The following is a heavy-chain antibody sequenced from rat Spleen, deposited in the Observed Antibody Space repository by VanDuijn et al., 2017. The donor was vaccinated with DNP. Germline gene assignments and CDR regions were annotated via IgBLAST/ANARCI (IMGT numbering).Heavy chain of an antibody. CDR2: ISYDAGYA. J-gene: IGHJ3*01. V-gene: IGHV5-20*01. CDR1: GFTFSDYY. D-gene: IGHD1-1*01. CDR3: SIYYYSGDNWFGY. Sequence: EVQLVESGGGLVQPGRSLILSCAASGFTFSDYYMAWVRQAPTKGLEWVAYISYDAGYAYYGDSVKGRFAISRDNAKNTLYLQMSNLRSEDTATYYCSIYYYSGDNWFGYWGQGTLVTVSS.